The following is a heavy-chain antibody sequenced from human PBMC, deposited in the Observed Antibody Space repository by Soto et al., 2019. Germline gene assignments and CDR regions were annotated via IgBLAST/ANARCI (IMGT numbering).Heavy chain of an antibody. D-gene: IGHD6-13*01. CDR3: AKDRAPYSSSWYISWDY. Sequence: EVQLLESGGGLVQPGGSRRLSCAASGFTFSSYAMSWVRQAPGKGLEWVSAISGSGGSTYYADSVKGRFTISRDNSKNTLYLQMNSLRAEDTAVYYCAKDRAPYSSSWYISWDYWGQGTLVTVSS. CDR2: ISGSGGST. CDR1: GFTFSSYA. V-gene: IGHV3-23*01. J-gene: IGHJ4*02.